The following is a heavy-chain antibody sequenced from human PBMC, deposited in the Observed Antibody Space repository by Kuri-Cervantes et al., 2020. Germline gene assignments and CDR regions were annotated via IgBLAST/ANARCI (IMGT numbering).Heavy chain of an antibody. CDR2: ISAYNGNT. V-gene: IGHV1-18*01. CDR3: ASKNYDFWSGYKYYYYYMDV. Sequence: ASVKVSCKASGYTFTSYGISWVRQAPGQGLEWMGWISAYNGNTNYAQKLQGRVTMTTDTSTSTAYMELSSLRSEDTAVYYCASKNYDFWSGYKYYYYYMDVWGKGTTVTVSS. D-gene: IGHD3-3*01. CDR1: GYTFTSYG. J-gene: IGHJ6*03.